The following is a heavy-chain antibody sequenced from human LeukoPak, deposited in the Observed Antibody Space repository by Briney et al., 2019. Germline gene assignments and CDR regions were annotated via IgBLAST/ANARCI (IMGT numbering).Heavy chain of an antibody. J-gene: IGHJ4*02. D-gene: IGHD6-19*01. CDR2: IYHSGST. CDR3: ARLVVAVAGTGDY. CDR1: GGSISSYY. Sequence: SETLSLTCTVSGGSISSYYWSWIRQPPGKGLEWIGYIYHSGSTYYNPSLKSRVTISVDRSKNQFSLKLSSVTAADTAVYYCARLVVAVAGTGDYWGQGTLVTVSS. V-gene: IGHV4-59*12.